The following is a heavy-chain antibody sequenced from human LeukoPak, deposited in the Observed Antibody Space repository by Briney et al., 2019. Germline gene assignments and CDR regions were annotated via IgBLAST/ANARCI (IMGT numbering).Heavy chain of an antibody. V-gene: IGHV3-74*01. CDR3: ARSRSAGY. Sequence: PGGSLRLSCAASGFTFSTYWMHWVRQAPGKGLVWVSRINNDGSRTNYADSVKGRFTISRDNAKNTLYLQMDSLRAEDTAVYYCARSRSAGYWGQGTLVTVSS. CDR1: GFTFSTYW. J-gene: IGHJ4*02. CDR2: INNDGSRT.